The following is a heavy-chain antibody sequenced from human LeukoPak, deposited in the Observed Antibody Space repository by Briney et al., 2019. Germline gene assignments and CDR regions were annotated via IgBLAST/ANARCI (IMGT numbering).Heavy chain of an antibody. CDR2: VYYSGDT. J-gene: IGHJ4*02. Sequence: SETLSLTCTVSGGSISSNNYYWVWIRQPPGKGLEWIGSVYYSGDTYYNPSLQSRVTISLDTSRNQFSLKVNSVTAADTALYYCARDRQQLVRGDYFDYWGQGILVTVSS. V-gene: IGHV4-39*07. D-gene: IGHD6-13*01. CDR1: GGSISSNNYY. CDR3: ARDRQQLVRGDYFDY.